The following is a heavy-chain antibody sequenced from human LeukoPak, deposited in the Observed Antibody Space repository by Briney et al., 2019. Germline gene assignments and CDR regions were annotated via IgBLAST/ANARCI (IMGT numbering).Heavy chain of an antibody. J-gene: IGHJ4*02. CDR3: ARGYDSSAYKLPIDS. CDR2: INPNSGGT. Sequence: ASVKVSCKASGYNFKGYYIYWVRQAPGQGLEWMGWINPNSGGTNYAQKFQGRVTFTRDTSTSTAYMELSRLRSDDTAVYFCARGYDSSAYKLPIDSWGQGTLVSVSS. D-gene: IGHD3-22*01. CDR1: GYNFKGYY. V-gene: IGHV1-2*02.